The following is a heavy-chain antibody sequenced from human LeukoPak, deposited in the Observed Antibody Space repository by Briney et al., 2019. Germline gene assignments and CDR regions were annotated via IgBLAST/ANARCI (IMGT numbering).Heavy chain of an antibody. D-gene: IGHD3-10*01. J-gene: IGHJ4*02. CDR2: INAGNGNT. Sequence: GASVKVSGKTSGYTFTSYVIHWVRQAPGQRLEWMGWINAGNGNTEYSQKFQGRVTIARDTSASTAYMELSSLRSEDTAVYYCARDHFYGSGTYNYFDYWGQGTLVTVSS. V-gene: IGHV1-3*01. CDR3: ARDHFYGSGTYNYFDY. CDR1: GYTFTSYV.